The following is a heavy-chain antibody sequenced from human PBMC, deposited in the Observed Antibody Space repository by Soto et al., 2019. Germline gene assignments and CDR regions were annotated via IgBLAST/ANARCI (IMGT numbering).Heavy chain of an antibody. J-gene: IGHJ4*02. CDR1: GFTFSSYA. CDR3: AKYPKASARTLPFDY. D-gene: IGHD6-13*01. CDR2: ISGSGGST. V-gene: IGHV3-23*01. Sequence: HPGGSLRLSCAASGFTFSSYAMSWVRQAPGKGLEWVSAISGSGGSTYYADSVKGRFTISRDNSKNTLYLQMNSLRAEDTAVYYCAKYPKASARTLPFDYWGQGTLVTVPS.